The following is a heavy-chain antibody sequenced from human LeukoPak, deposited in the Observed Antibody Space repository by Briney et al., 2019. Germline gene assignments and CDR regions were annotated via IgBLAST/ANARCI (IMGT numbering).Heavy chain of an antibody. D-gene: IGHD6-19*01. CDR3: ARDLAVAGKNNWFDP. Sequence: ASVKVSCKASGYTFTSYYMHWVRQAPGQGLEWMGIINPSGSTSYAQKFQGRVTMTRDMSTSTVYMELSSLRSEDTAVYYCARDLAVAGKNNWFDPWGQGTLVTVSS. CDR1: GYTFTSYY. CDR2: INPSGST. V-gene: IGHV1-46*01. J-gene: IGHJ5*02.